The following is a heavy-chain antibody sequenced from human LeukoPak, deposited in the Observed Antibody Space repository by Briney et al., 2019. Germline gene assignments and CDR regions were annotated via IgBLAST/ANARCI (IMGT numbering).Heavy chain of an antibody. CDR2: TGTAGDT. CDR3: ARVAKERVGGVYYFDY. D-gene: IGHD1-1*01. V-gene: IGHV3-13*01. J-gene: IGHJ4*02. CDR1: GFTFSDYD. Sequence: GGSLRLSCAASGFTFSDYDMHWVRQATGKGLEWVSATGTAGDTYYTGSVKGRFTISRENAKNSLYLQMNSLRAGDTAVYYCARVAKERVGGVYYFDYWGQGTLVTVSS.